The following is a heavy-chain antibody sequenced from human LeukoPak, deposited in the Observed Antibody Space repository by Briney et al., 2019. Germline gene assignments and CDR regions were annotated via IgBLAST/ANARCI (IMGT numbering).Heavy chain of an antibody. D-gene: IGHD4-17*01. CDR2: ISGSGGGT. CDR3: ERGLNRYFTTVTPLGDY. V-gene: IGHV3-23*01. Sequence: GGSLRLSCAASGFTFSSYAMSWVRQAPGKGLEWVSAISGSGGGTYYADSVKGRFTISRDNSKNTLYLQMNSLRVDDTAVYYCERGLNRYFTTVTPLGDYWGQGTRVTVSS. CDR1: GFTFSSYA. J-gene: IGHJ4*02.